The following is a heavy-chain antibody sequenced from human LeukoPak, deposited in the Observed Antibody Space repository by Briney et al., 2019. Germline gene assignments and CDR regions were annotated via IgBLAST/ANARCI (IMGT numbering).Heavy chain of an antibody. CDR1: GYTFTGYY. Sequence: ASVKVSCKASGYTFTGYYMHWVRQAPGQGLEWMGWISAYNGNTNYAQKLQGRVTMTTDTSTSTACMELRSLRSDDTAVYYCARDRSSSSWHPDAFDIWGQGTMVTVSS. D-gene: IGHD6-13*01. CDR2: ISAYNGNT. J-gene: IGHJ3*02. V-gene: IGHV1-18*04. CDR3: ARDRSSSSWHPDAFDI.